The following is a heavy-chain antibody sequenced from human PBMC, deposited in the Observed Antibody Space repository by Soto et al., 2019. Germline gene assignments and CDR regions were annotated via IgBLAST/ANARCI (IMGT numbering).Heavy chain of an antibody. CDR2: IYSGGST. CDR1: GFTVSSNY. CDR3: ARGLVGATAGLNY. J-gene: IGHJ4*02. V-gene: IGHV3-53*02. D-gene: IGHD1-26*01. Sequence: EVQLVETGGGLIQPGGSLRLSCAASGFTVSSNYMSWVRQAPGKGLEWVSVIYSGGSTYYADSVKGRFTISRDNSKNTLYLQMNSLRAEDTAVDYCARGLVGATAGLNYWGQGTLVTVSS.